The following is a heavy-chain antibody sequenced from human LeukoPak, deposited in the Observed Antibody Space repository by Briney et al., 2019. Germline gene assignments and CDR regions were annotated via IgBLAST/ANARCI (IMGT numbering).Heavy chain of an antibody. CDR1: GGSISSRSYY. CDR2: IYHSGST. Sequence: PSETLSLTCTVSGGSISSRSYYWGWIRQPPGKGLEWIVSIYHSGSTYYNPSLNSRVTISVDKSKNQFSLKLSSVTAADTAVYYCAREEGITMVRDRFDYWGQGTLVTVSS. J-gene: IGHJ4*02. CDR3: AREEGITMVRDRFDY. V-gene: IGHV4-39*01. D-gene: IGHD3-10*01.